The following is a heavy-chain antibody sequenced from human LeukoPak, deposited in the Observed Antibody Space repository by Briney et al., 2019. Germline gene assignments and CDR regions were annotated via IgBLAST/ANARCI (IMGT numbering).Heavy chain of an antibody. Sequence: PSETLSLTCTVSGGSISSYYWSWIRQPPGKGLEWIGYIYYSGSTNYNPSLKSRVTISVDTSKNQFSLKLSSVTAADTAVYYCARAPHEYDYVWGSYRPFGGMDVWGQGTTVTVSS. CDR2: IYYSGST. CDR3: ARAPHEYDYVWGSYRPFGGMDV. J-gene: IGHJ6*02. CDR1: GGSISSYY. V-gene: IGHV4-59*12. D-gene: IGHD3-16*02.